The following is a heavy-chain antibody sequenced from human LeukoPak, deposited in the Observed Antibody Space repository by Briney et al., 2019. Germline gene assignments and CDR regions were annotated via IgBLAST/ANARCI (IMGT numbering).Heavy chain of an antibody. J-gene: IGHJ3*02. D-gene: IGHD2-15*01. Sequence: GGSLRLSCAASGFTFSSYAMSWVRQAPGKGLEWVANIKQDGSEKYYVDSVKGRFTISRDNAKNSLYLQMNSLRAEDTAVYYCARVVDYLSAFDIWGQGTMVTVSS. CDR3: ARVVDYLSAFDI. V-gene: IGHV3-7*03. CDR2: IKQDGSEK. CDR1: GFTFSSYA.